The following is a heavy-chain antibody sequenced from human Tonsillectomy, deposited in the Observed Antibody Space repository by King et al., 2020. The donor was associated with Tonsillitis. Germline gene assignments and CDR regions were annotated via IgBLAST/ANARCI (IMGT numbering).Heavy chain of an antibody. D-gene: IGHD3-10*01. CDR3: VREIXMEGXF. J-gene: IGHJ4*02. CDR1: GFMFSGYG. V-gene: IGHV3-33*05. Sequence: VQLVESGGGVVQPGRSLRLSCAASGFMFSGYGMHWVRQAPGKGLEWVAVTSNDGNYKVYADSVKGRFTISRDNSENILYLQMNSLRAENTAMYYCVREIXMEGXFWGPGTQVTVAS. CDR2: TSNDGNYK.